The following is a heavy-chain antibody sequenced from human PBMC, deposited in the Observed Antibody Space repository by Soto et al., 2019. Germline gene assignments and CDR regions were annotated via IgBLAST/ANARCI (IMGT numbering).Heavy chain of an antibody. V-gene: IGHV3-23*01. D-gene: IGHD6-19*01. J-gene: IGHJ4*02. CDR2: ISGSGGST. CDR1: GFTFSSYA. CDR3: AKDGRQWLVRAKSFDY. Sequence: PSETLRLSCATSGFTFSSYAMSWVRQAPGKGLEWVSAISGSGGSTYYADSVKGRFTISRDNSKNTLYLQMNSLRAEDTAVYYCAKDGRQWLVRAKSFDYWGQGTLVTVSS.